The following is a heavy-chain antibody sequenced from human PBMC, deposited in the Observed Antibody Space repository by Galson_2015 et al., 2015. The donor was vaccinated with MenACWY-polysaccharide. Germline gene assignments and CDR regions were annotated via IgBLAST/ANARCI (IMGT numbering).Heavy chain of an antibody. CDR2: ISTYSGNT. V-gene: IGHV1-18*01. Sequence: SVKVSCKASGYPFTSYGVTWVRQVPGQGLEWMGWISTYSGNTNYTQSLQGRVTLTTETSTRTAYMELRNLRSDDTATYYCERAGTRIAAAGTGGYYALDVCGQGTTVIVSS. J-gene: IGHJ6*02. CDR1: GYPFTSYG. CDR3: ERAGTRIAAAGTGGYYALDV. D-gene: IGHD6-13*01.